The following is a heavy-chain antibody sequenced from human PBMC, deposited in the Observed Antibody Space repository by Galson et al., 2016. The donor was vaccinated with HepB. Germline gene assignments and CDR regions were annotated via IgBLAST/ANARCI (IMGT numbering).Heavy chain of an antibody. CDR2: IYPADSDT. V-gene: IGHV5-51*03. D-gene: IGHD6-13*01. Sequence: QSGAEVKKPGESLKISCKGSGYSFTTYWIGWVRQMPGKGLEWMGIIYPADSDTRYRPSFQGQVTISADKSISTAYLQWSSLKASDTAMYYCAGRNPRIAAGGDAFDIWGQGTMVTVSS. J-gene: IGHJ3*02. CDR1: GYSFTTYW. CDR3: AGRNPRIAAGGDAFDI.